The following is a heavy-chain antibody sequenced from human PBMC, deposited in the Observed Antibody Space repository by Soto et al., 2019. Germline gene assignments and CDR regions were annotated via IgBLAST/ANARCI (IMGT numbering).Heavy chain of an antibody. J-gene: IGHJ3*02. D-gene: IGHD1-7*01. Sequence: GGSLRLSCAASGFTVSSNYMSWVRQAPGKGLEWVSVIYSGGSTYYADSVKGRFTISRDNSKNTLYLQMNSLRAEDTAVYYCARDSRPHSITGTTLGAFDIWGQGTMVTVSS. CDR1: GFTVSSNY. CDR2: IYSGGST. V-gene: IGHV3-66*01. CDR3: ARDSRPHSITGTTLGAFDI.